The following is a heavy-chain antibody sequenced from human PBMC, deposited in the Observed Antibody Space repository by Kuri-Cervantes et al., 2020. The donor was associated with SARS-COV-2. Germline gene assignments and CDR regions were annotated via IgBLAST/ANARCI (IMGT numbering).Heavy chain of an antibody. CDR3: ARDENDFWSGYYQNYYYYGMDV. V-gene: IGHV3-74*01. Sequence: GGSLRLSCAASGFTFSGHWIHWVRQAPGKGLVWVSRINSDGSSTSYADSVKGRFTISRDNAKNTLYLQMNSLRAEDTAVYYCARDENDFWSGYYQNYYYYGMDVWGQGTTVTVSS. CDR1: GFTFSGHW. D-gene: IGHD3-3*01. CDR2: INSDGSST. J-gene: IGHJ6*02.